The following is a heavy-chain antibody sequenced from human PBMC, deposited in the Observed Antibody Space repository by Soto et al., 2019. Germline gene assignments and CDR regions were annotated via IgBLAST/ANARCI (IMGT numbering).Heavy chain of an antibody. D-gene: IGHD3-3*01. CDR1: GFTFGDYA. V-gene: IGHV3-9*01. CDR3: VKVGVVITYFHYLDV. J-gene: IGHJ6*03. Sequence: EVQLVESGGGLVQPGRSLRLSCAASGFTFGDYALHWVRQAPGKGLEWVSGISWDSGSIGYADSVKGRFTISRDNAKNSLYLQMDSLRTEDTALYFCVKVGVVITYFHYLDVWGTGTAVTVSS. CDR2: ISWDSGSI.